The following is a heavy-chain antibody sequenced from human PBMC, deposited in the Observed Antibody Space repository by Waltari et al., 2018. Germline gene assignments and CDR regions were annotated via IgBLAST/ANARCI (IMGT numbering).Heavy chain of an antibody. V-gene: IGHV3-30*02. CDR1: GFTFSSYG. CDR3: AKVEAVGATFLHYFDY. D-gene: IGHD1-26*01. CDR2: IRYDGSNK. Sequence: QVQLVESGGGVVQPGGSLRLSCAASGFTFSSYGMHWVRLAPGKGLEWVAFIRYDGSNKYYADSVKGRFTISRDNSKNTLYLQMNSLRAEDTAVYYCAKVEAVGATFLHYFDYWGQGTLVTVSS. J-gene: IGHJ4*02.